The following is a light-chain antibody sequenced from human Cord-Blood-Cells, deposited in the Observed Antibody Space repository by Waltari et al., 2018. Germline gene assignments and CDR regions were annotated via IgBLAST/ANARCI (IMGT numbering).Light chain of an antibody. CDR3: YSAADNNLV. CDR2: KDS. Sequence: SYELTQPSSVLVSPGQTARITCSGDVLAKKYARWFQQKPGQAPGLVIYKDSERPSGIPERFSGSSSGTTVTLTISGAQVEDEADYYCYSAADNNLVFGGGTKLTVL. J-gene: IGLJ3*02. CDR1: VLAKKY. V-gene: IGLV3-27*01.